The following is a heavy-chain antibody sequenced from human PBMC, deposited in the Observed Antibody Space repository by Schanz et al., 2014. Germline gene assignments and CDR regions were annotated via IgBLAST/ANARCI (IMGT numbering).Heavy chain of an antibody. J-gene: IGHJ4*02. CDR1: GITFSDYA. CDR2: IASGGSHT. Sequence: EVQLLESGGALEQPGGSLRLSCAASGITFSDYAMSWVRQAPGKGLEWVSTIASGGSHTFYADSVTGRLTISGDNSKNKMFLQMNSLRVEDTAIYYCARDGYNAYDLKRGDYWGQGTLVTVS. CDR3: ARDGYNAYDLKRGDY. V-gene: IGHV3-23*01. D-gene: IGHD5-12*01.